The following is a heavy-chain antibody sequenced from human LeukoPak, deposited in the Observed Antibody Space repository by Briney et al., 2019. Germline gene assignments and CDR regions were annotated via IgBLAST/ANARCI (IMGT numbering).Heavy chain of an antibody. J-gene: IGHJ6*03. CDR2: ISYSGNT. D-gene: IGHD6-19*01. CDR1: GGSISSYY. V-gene: IGHV4-59*01. CDR3: ARARSGWYPSYYYYYMDV. Sequence: SETLSLTCTVSGGSISSYYWSWIRQPPGKGLEWIGYISYSGNTNYNPSLKSRVTISVDTSKNQFSLNLSSVTAADTAVYYCARARSGWYPSYYYYYMDVWGKGTTVTVSS.